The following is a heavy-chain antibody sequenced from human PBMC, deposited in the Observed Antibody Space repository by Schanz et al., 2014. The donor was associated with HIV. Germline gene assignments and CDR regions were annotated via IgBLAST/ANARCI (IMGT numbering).Heavy chain of an antibody. CDR2: INDSGRA. V-gene: IGHV4-34*01. CDR3: AKDGGRMGGQRQLFAY. D-gene: IGHD3-16*01. Sequence: QVQLQQWGAGLLKPSETLSLTCAVYGGSFSGDYWTWLRQSPGKALEGIGEINDSGRARINPSLKSRVPMSVGPSKNQFSLKLRSVTAADTAFYYCAKDGGRMGGQRQLFAYWGHGTLVTVSS. J-gene: IGHJ4*03. CDR1: GGSFSGDY.